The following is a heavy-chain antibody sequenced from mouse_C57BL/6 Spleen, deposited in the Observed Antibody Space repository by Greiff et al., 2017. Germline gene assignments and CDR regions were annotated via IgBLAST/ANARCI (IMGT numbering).Heavy chain of an antibody. CDR3: ARHGIVEGFAY. CDR1: GFTFSDYY. V-gene: IGHV5-12*01. Sequence: EVQRVESGGGLVQPGGSLKLSCAASGFTFSDYYMYWVRQTPEKRLEWVASLSNGGGSTYSPDTVKGRFTISRDNAKNTLYLQMSRLKSEDTAMYYCARHGIVEGFAYGGQGTLVTVSA. D-gene: IGHD1-1*01. CDR2: LSNGGGST. J-gene: IGHJ3*01.